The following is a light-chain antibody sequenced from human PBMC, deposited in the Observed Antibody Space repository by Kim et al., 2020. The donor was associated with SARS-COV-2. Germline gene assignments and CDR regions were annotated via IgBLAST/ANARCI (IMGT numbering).Light chain of an antibody. J-gene: IGKJ1*01. V-gene: IGKV1-39*01. CDR3: QQSYSTPRT. CDR1: QSISSY. CDR2: AAS. Sequence: ASVGDRVTITCRASQSISSYLNWYQQKPGRAPELLIYAASSLQSGVPSRFSGSGSGTDFTLTISSLQPEDFATYYCQQSYSTPRTFGQGTKVDIK.